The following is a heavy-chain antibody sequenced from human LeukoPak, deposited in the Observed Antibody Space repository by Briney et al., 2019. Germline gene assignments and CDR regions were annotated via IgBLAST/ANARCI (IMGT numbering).Heavy chain of an antibody. J-gene: IGHJ4*02. Sequence: SETLSLTCAVSGGSILTTNWWSWVRQPPGKGLEWIGEVHLSGTSNYNPSLKSRVSMSIDKSKNQLSLKLTSVTAADTAMYYCARESGASSPFGFWGQGTLVTVSS. CDR3: ARESGASSPFGF. V-gene: IGHV4-4*02. CDR1: GGSILTTNW. CDR2: VHLSGTS. D-gene: IGHD1-26*01.